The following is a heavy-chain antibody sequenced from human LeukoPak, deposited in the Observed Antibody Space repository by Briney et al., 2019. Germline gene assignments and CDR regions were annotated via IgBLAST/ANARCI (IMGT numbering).Heavy chain of an antibody. V-gene: IGHV4-4*02. Sequence: SETLSLTCAVSGGSISSSNWWSWVRQPPGKGLEWIGEIYHSGSTNYNPSLKSRVTISVDKSKNQFSLKLSSVTAADTAVYYCARRGMDDYVWGSYSPPREFDYWGQGTLVTVSS. D-gene: IGHD3-16*01. J-gene: IGHJ4*02. CDR2: IYHSGST. CDR1: GGSISSSNW. CDR3: ARRGMDDYVWGSYSPPREFDY.